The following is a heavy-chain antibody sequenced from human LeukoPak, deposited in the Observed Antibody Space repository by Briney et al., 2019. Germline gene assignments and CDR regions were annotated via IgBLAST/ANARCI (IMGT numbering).Heavy chain of an antibody. V-gene: IGHV3-7*01. D-gene: IGHD1-26*01. CDR3: ARGIVGATKRNYYYGMDV. CDR1: GFTFSSYW. CDR2: IEQDGSEK. Sequence: GGSLRLSCAASGFTFSSYWMSWVRQAPGKGLEWVANIEQDGSEKYYVDSVKGRFTISRDNAKNSLYLQMNSLRAEDTAVYYCARGIVGATKRNYYYGMDVWGQGTTVTVSS. J-gene: IGHJ6*02.